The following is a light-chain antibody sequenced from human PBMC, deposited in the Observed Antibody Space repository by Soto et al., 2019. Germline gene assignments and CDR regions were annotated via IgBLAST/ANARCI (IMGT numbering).Light chain of an antibody. CDR2: GAS. V-gene: IGKV3-15*01. Sequence: ELVVTQSPATLSVSPWERATLSCRASQFVSSNLAWYQQKPGQAPRPLIYGASTRATGIPARFSGSGSGTDFTLTISRLEPEDFAVYYCQQYGSSGTFGQGTKVDIK. CDR3: QQYGSSGT. CDR1: QFVSSN. J-gene: IGKJ1*01.